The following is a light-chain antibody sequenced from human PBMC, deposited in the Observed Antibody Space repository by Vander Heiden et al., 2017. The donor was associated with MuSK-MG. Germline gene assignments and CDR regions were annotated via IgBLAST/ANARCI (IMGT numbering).Light chain of an antibody. J-gene: IGKJ4*01. CDR2: AAS. V-gene: IGKV1-39*01. Sequence: DFQLTHSPSSLSASLGVRVTITCRASQSISSYLNWYQQKPGKAPKLLIYAASSMQSGVPSRFSGSGSGTDFTLTISSLEPEDFATYYCQQSYSTPLTFGRGTKVEIK. CDR3: QQSYSTPLT. CDR1: QSISSY.